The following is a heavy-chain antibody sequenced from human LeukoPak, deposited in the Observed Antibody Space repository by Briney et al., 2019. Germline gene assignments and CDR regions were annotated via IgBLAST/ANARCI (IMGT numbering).Heavy chain of an antibody. D-gene: IGHD2-2*01. J-gene: IGHJ4*02. CDR3: AKADCSSASCSRGDDD. V-gene: IGHV3-23*01. CDR2: ISGSGGNT. Sequence: PGGSLRLSCAVSGFTFSSYAMSWVRQTPGKGLEWVSAISGSGGNTYYADSVKVRFTISRDNLKSTLYLQMSGPRAEDTAVYYCAKADCSSASCSRGDDDWGQGTLVTVSS. CDR1: GFTFSSYA.